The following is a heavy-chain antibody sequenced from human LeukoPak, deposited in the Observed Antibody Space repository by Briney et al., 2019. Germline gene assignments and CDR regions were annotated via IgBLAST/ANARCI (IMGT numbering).Heavy chain of an antibody. CDR2: MNPNSGNT. Sequence: GASVKVSCKASGYTFTSYDINWVRQATGQGLEWMGWMNPNSGNTGYAQKFQGRVTMTRNTSISTAYMELSSLRSEDTAVYYCATGKTYYDYVWGSYRYGCFDYWGQGTLVTVSS. CDR3: ATGKTYYDYVWGSYRYGCFDY. D-gene: IGHD3-16*02. CDR1: GYTFTSYD. V-gene: IGHV1-8*01. J-gene: IGHJ4*02.